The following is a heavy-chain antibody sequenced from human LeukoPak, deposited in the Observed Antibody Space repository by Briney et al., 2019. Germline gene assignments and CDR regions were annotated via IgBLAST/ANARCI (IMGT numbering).Heavy chain of an antibody. D-gene: IGHD1-26*01. J-gene: IGHJ4*02. CDR1: GYSISSGYY. CDR2: IYHSGST. V-gene: IGHV4-38-2*02. CDR3: ANSGSYYRFDY. Sequence: SETLSLTCTVSGYSISSGYYWGWIRQPPGKGLEWIGSIYHSGSTYYNPSLKSRVTISVDTSKNQFSLKLSSVTAADTAVYYCANSGSYYRFDYWGQGTLVTVSS.